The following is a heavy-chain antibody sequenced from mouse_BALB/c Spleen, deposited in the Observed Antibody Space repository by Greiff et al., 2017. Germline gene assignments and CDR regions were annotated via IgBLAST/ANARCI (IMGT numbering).Heavy chain of an antibody. J-gene: IGHJ4*01. V-gene: IGHV1-69*02. CDR3: TREWTLGGMDY. Sequence: QVQLKQPGAELVRPGASVKLSCKASGYTFTSYWINWVKQRPGQGLEWIGNIYPSDSYTNYNQKFKDKATLTVDKSSSTAYMQLSSPTSEDSAVYYCTREWTLGGMDYWGQGTSVTVSS. CDR1: GYTFTSYW. D-gene: IGHD1-3*01. CDR2: IYPSDSYT.